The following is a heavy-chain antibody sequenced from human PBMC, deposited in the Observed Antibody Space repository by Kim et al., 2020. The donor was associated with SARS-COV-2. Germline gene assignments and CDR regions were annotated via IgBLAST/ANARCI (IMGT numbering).Heavy chain of an antibody. V-gene: IGHV1-46*01. CDR2: INPSDGGT. Sequence: ASVKVSCKTSGYTFSSYYMHWVRQAPGQGLEWMGLINPSDGGTRYAQKLQGRVTLTRDTSTSTVYMELSSLGSEDTAVYYCARALQSTTTGGNQYYYGMDVGGRGTTVTVSS. J-gene: IGHJ6*02. CDR3: ARALQSTTTGGNQYYYGMDV. D-gene: IGHD1-1*01. CDR1: GYTFSSYY.